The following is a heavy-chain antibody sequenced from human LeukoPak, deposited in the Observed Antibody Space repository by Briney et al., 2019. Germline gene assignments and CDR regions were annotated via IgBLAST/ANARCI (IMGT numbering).Heavy chain of an antibody. D-gene: IGHD3-10*01. CDR1: GFTFSSYA. Sequence: GGSLRLSCAASGFTFSSYAMSWVRQAPGKGLVWVSRINSDGSSTSYADSVKGRFTISRDNAKNTLYLQMNSLRAEDTAVYYCARDRGLLWFGPHFDYWGQGTLVTVSS. J-gene: IGHJ4*02. CDR3: ARDRGLLWFGPHFDY. V-gene: IGHV3-74*01. CDR2: INSDGSST.